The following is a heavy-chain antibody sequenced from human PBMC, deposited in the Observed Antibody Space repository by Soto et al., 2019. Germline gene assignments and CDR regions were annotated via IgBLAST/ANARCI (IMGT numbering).Heavy chain of an antibody. CDR3: ARDETGGSCYYYYYGMDV. V-gene: IGHV3-48*02. CDR2: ISSSSSTI. D-gene: IGHD2-15*01. Sequence: GGSLRLSCAASGFTFSSYSMNWVRQAPGKGLEWVSYISSSSSTIYYADSVKGRFTISRDNAKNSLYLQMNSLRDEDTAVYYCARDETGGSCYYYYYGMDVWGQGTTVTVSS. CDR1: GFTFSSYS. J-gene: IGHJ6*02.